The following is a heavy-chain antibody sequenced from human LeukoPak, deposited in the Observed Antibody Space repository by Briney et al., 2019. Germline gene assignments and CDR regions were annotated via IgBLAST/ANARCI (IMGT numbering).Heavy chain of an antibody. V-gene: IGHV3-21*01. J-gene: IGHJ4*02. CDR3: AREGRTIVVGHIDY. CDR2: ISSSSSYI. Sequence: GGSLRLSCAASGFTFSSYSMNWVRQAPGKGLEWVSSISSSSSYIYYADSVKGRFTISRDNAKNSLYLQMNSLRAEDTAVYYCAREGRTIVVGHIDYWGQGTLVTVSS. CDR1: GFTFSSYS. D-gene: IGHD3-22*01.